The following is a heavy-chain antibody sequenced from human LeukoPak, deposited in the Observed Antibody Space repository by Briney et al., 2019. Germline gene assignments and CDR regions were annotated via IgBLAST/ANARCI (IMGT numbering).Heavy chain of an antibody. D-gene: IGHD3-3*01. CDR1: GGSFSGYY. CDR2: INHSGST. Sequence: PSETLSLTCAVYGGSFSGYYWSWIRQPPGKGLEWIGEINHSGSTNYNPSLKSRVTISVDTSKNQFSLKLSSVTAEDTAVYYCATRPISITIFGVVTDYYYYYMDVWGKGTTVTVSS. V-gene: IGHV4-34*01. CDR3: ATRPISITIFGVVTDYYYYYMDV. J-gene: IGHJ6*03.